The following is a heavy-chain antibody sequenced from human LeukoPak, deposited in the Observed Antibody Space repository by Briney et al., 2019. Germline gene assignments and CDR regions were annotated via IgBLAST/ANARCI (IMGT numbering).Heavy chain of an antibody. CDR2: IYYSGSA. CDR1: GGSISSGVYY. Sequence: SQTLSLTCTVSGGSISSGVYYWSWLRHPPGKGLEWIGYIYYSGSAYYNPSLKSRVTISVETSKNQFSLKLSSVTAADTAVYYCAREIDYTFDYWGQGTLVTVSS. J-gene: IGHJ4*02. D-gene: IGHD4-11*01. CDR3: AREIDYTFDY. V-gene: IGHV4-30-4*08.